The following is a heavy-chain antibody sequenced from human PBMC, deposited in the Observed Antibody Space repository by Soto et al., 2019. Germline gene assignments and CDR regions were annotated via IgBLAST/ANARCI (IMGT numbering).Heavy chain of an antibody. CDR3: ERGLNWFDP. V-gene: IGHV3-7*01. Sequence: VGSLRLSCAASGFIFSTYWMTWVRQAPGKGLEWVANIKQDGSEKHYVDSVKGRFTISRDNAKNSLFLQMNSLRAEDAAVYYCERGLNWFDPWGQGTLLTVSS. J-gene: IGHJ5*02. CDR2: IKQDGSEK. CDR1: GFIFSTYW.